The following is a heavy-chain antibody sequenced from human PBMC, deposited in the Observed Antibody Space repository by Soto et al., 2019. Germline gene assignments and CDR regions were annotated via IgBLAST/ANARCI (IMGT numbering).Heavy chain of an antibody. J-gene: IGHJ1*01. CDR3: AKDLRYSSPEYFQH. Sequence: GGSLSLSCAVSGVTFSSFWVHGVGQAQGEGLEWVSAISVSGGSTYYADSVKGRFTISRDNSKNTLYLQMNSLRAEDTAVYYCAKDLRYSSPEYFQHWGQGTLVTVSS. CDR1: GVTFSSFW. V-gene: IGHV3-23*01. CDR2: ISVSGGST. D-gene: IGHD6-13*01.